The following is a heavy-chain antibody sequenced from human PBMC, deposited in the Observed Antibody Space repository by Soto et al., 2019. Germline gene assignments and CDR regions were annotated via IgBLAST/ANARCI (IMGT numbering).Heavy chain of an antibody. CDR3: VTPPYSWKPFDY. D-gene: IGHD1-20*01. Sequence: PGESLKISFKGSGYSFSSYLICWVRQMPGKGLEWMGVIYPRDSDTRYSPSFQGLVTMSADKSISTAYLQWSSLRASDTAMYYCVTPPYSWKPFDYWGLGTLAPVS. CDR2: IYPRDSDT. V-gene: IGHV5-51*01. J-gene: IGHJ4*02. CDR1: GYSFSSYL.